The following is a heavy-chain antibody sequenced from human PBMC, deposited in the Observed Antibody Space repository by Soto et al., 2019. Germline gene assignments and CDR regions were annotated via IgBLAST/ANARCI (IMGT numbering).Heavy chain of an antibody. D-gene: IGHD2-15*01. CDR3: LVVVAATNDAFDI. CDR1: GGTFSSYT. J-gene: IGHJ3*02. Sequence: QVQLVQSGAEVKKPGSSVKVSCKASGGTFSSYTISWVRQAPGQGLEWMGRIIPFLGIATYAQKFPGRVTITADKSTSTAYMELSSLRSEDTAVYYCLVVVAATNDAFDIWGQGTMVTVSS. CDR2: IIPFLGIA. V-gene: IGHV1-69*02.